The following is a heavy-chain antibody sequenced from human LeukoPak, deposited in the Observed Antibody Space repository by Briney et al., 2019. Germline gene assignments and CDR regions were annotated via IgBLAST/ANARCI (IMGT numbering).Heavy chain of an antibody. CDR3: ARDPMYYYGSGSYWGYFDY. CDR1: GGSISSSSYY. J-gene: IGHJ4*02. D-gene: IGHD3-10*01. Sequence: SETLSLTCTVSGGSISSSSYYWGWIRQPPGKGLEWIGSIYYSGSTYYNPSLKSRVTISVDTSKNQFSLKLSSVTAADTAVYYCARDPMYYYGSGSYWGYFDYWGQGTLVTVSS. CDR2: IYYSGST. V-gene: IGHV4-39*07.